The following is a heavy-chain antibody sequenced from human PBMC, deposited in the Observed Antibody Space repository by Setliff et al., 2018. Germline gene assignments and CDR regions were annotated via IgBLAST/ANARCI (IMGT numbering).Heavy chain of an antibody. J-gene: IGHJ4*02. V-gene: IGHV4-39*01. CDR2: IYYRGDT. CDR3: ARTGTYRYFDY. Sequence: PSETLSLTCTVSGASLNSGTYYWGWIRQPPGKGLEWIGRIYYRGDTYYNPSLKGRLTISVDTAQNQFSLRLTSVTAADTAVYYCARTGTYRYFDYWGQGALVTV. D-gene: IGHD1-1*01. CDR1: GASLNSGTYY.